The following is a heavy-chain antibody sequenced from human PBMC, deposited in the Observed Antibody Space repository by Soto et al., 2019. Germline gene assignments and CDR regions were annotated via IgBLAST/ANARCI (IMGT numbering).Heavy chain of an antibody. Sequence: EVQLVESGGGLIQPGGSLRLSCKASGFTVSSNYMSWVRQAPGKGLEWVSVINSGGSTYYAASVKGRFTISRASSKNTLYLTMISLRAEDTAVYYCARFSGYPNYYLDYWGKGTLVTVSS. V-gene: IGHV3-53*01. CDR3: ARFSGYPNYYLDY. J-gene: IGHJ4*02. D-gene: IGHD5-18*01. CDR2: INSGGST. CDR1: GFTVSSNY.